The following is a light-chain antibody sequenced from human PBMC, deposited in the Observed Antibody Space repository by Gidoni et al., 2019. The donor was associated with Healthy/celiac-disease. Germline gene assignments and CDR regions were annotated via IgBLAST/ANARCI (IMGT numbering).Light chain of an antibody. V-gene: IGKV1-39*01. CDR2: AAS. CDR1: QSISSY. J-gene: IGKJ1*01. CDR3: QQSYSTPRT. Sequence: DIQMTQSPSSLSASVGDRVTITCRASQSISSYLNWYQQKPGKDPKLLIYAASSLQSGVPKRFSGSGSGTDFTLTISSLQPEDFATYYCQQSYSTPRTFGQGTKVEIK.